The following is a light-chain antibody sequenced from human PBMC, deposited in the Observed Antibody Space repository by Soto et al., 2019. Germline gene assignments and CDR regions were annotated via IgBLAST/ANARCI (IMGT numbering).Light chain of an antibody. CDR3: QQYTTYLLT. J-gene: IGKJ4*01. CDR1: QSVSIW. V-gene: IGKV1-5*03. CDR2: KAS. Sequence: DIQMTQSPSTLSASIGDRVTITCRASQSVSIWLAWYQQKPEKAPKLLIQKASTLESGVPSRFSGSGSGTEFTLTISNLQPDDFATYYCQQYTTYLLTFGGGTKVEIK.